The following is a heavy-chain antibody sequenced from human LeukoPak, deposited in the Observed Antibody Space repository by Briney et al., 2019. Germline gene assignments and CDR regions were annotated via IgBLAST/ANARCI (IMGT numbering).Heavy chain of an antibody. CDR1: GGSISSYY. V-gene: IGHV4-59*01. Sequence: SETLSLTCTVSGGSISSYYWSWIRQPPGKGLEWIGYIYYSGSTNYNPSLRSRVTISVDTSKNQFSLKLSSVTAADTAVYYCARTVNTAFAYYYYYMDVWGKGTTVTVSS. J-gene: IGHJ6*03. D-gene: IGHD5-18*01. CDR3: ARTVNTAFAYYYYYMDV. CDR2: IYYSGST.